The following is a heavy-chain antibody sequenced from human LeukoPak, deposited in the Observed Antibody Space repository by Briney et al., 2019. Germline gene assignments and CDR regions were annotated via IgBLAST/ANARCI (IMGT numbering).Heavy chain of an antibody. CDR2: IKPNSGGT. CDR1: GYTFTGYY. J-gene: IGHJ3*02. CDR3: ARDLVGATYEI. Sequence: ASVKVSCKASGYTFTGYYMHWVRQAPGQGLERMGWIKPNSGGTNYAQNFQGRVTMTSDTSISTAYMELSRLRSDDTAVYYCARDLVGATYEIWGQGTMVTVSS. V-gene: IGHV1-2*02. D-gene: IGHD1-26*01.